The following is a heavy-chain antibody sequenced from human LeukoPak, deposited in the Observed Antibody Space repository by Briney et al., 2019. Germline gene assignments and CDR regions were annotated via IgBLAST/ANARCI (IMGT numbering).Heavy chain of an antibody. CDR3: ARRDTGWNYCDY. V-gene: IGHV4-59*08. Sequence: SETLSLTCTISGDSINGHYWSWIRQPPGKRLEWIGDIHYKGSTNYNLSLTSRVTISVDTSKNHVSLNLTSVLAADTAIYYCARRDTGWNYCDYWGQGILVTVSS. CDR1: GDSINGHY. J-gene: IGHJ4*02. CDR2: IHYKGST. D-gene: IGHD6-19*01.